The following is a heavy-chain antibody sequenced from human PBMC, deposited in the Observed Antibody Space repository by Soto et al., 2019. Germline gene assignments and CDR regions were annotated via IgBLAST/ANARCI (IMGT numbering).Heavy chain of an antibody. Sequence: EVQLVESGGGLVQPGGSLRLSCAASGFTFSSYWMHWVRQVPGKGLVWVSRINSDESSSTYADSVKGQFTISRDNAKNTLYLQMNSLRDDDTAVYYCARGYSSSPIYFDYWGQGTLVTVSS. CDR3: ARGYSSSPIYFDY. D-gene: IGHD6-6*01. V-gene: IGHV3-74*01. CDR2: INSDESSS. J-gene: IGHJ4*02. CDR1: GFTFSSYW.